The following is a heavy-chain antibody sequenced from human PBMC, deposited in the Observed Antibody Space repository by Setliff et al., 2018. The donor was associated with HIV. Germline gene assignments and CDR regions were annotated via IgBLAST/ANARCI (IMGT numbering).Heavy chain of an antibody. D-gene: IGHD3-9*01. CDR3: ARAFYGISAGYYYFDV. V-gene: IGHV4-61*02. Sequence: SETLSLTCTVSGGSISSTSHYWTWIRQPAERGLEWLGRIFTSGSASYNPSLESRVTFSVDTSKNQFALKLTSVTAADTAVYYCARAFYGISAGYYYFDVWGQGALVTVSS. J-gene: IGHJ4*02. CDR2: IFTSGSA. CDR1: GGSISSTSHY.